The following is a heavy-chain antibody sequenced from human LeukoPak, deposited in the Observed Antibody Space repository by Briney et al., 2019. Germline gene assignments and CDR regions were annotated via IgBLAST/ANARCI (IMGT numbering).Heavy chain of an antibody. V-gene: IGHV3-30*04. CDR3: ARGQWLRWFDY. D-gene: IGHD5-12*01. J-gene: IGHJ4*02. CDR2: ISYDGSNK. Sequence: GRSLRLSCAASGFTFSSYAMHWVRQAPGKGLECVAVISYDGSNKYYADSVKGRFTISRDNSKNTLYLQMNSLRAEDTAVYYCARGQWLRWFDYWGQGTLVTVSS. CDR1: GFTFSSYA.